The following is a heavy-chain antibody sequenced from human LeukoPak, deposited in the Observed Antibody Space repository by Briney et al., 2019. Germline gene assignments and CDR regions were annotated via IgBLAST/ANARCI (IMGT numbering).Heavy chain of an antibody. CDR1: GFTFSSYA. D-gene: IGHD1-26*01. CDR3: ATDLLGDKDY. J-gene: IGHJ4*02. V-gene: IGHV3-64*01. Sequence: PGGSLRLSCAASGFTFSSYAMHWVRQAPGKGLEYVSAISSNGGSTYYANSVKVRFTISRDNSKNTLYLHVISLRAEDTAVYYCATDLLGDKDYWGQGTLVTVSS. CDR2: ISSNGGST.